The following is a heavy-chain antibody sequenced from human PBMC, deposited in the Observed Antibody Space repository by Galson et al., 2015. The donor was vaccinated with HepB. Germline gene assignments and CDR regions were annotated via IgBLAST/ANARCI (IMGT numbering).Heavy chain of an antibody. CDR1: GYTFTSYY. V-gene: IGHV1-2*06. D-gene: IGHD2/OR15-2a*01. J-gene: IGHJ3*02. CDR2: INPNSGGT. CDR3: ASDLWPAIIRRGDDAFDI. Sequence: SVKVSCKASGYTFTSYYMYWVRQAPGQGLEWMGRINPNSGGTNYAQKFQGRVTVTRNTSISTAYMELSRLRSDDTAVYYCASDLWPAIIRRGDDAFDIWGQGTMVTVSS.